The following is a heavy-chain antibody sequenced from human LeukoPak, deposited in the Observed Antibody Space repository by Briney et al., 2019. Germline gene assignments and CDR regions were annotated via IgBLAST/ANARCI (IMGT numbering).Heavy chain of an antibody. CDR2: ISSSSSYI. CDR1: GFTFSSYI. Sequence: GGSLRLSCAASGFTFSSYIMNWVRQAPGKGLEWVSSISSSSSYIYYADSVKGRFTISRDNAKNSLYLQMNSLRAEDTAVYYCASAITGTLDYWGQGTLVIVSS. J-gene: IGHJ4*02. D-gene: IGHD1-7*01. CDR3: ASAITGTLDY. V-gene: IGHV3-21*01.